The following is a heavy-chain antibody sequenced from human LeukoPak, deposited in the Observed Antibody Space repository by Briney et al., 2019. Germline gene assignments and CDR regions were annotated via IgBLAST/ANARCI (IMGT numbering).Heavy chain of an antibody. J-gene: IGHJ5*02. CDR2: ITPFNGNA. CDR1: GYTFTYRY. V-gene: IGHV1-45*02. CDR3: TVDTARNWFDP. Sequence: SVKVSCKASGYTFTYRYLHWVRQAPGQALEWMGWITPFNGNANYAQKFQDRVTITRDRSMSTAYMELSSLRSEDTAMYCCTVDTARNWFDPWGQGTLVTVSS. D-gene: IGHD5-18*01.